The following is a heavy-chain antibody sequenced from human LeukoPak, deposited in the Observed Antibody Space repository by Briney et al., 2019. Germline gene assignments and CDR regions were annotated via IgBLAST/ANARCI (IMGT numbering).Heavy chain of an antibody. CDR2: IRFDENKK. CDR1: GFSFNDYG. Sequence: GGSLRLSCAASGFSFNDYGMHWVRQAPGKGLEWVAYIRFDENKKYYAESVKGRFTISRQNSNSTLYLQMNSLTTVDTAVYYCAKCITRFGEVPNPHYYYYYMDVWGKGTSVTV. V-gene: IGHV3-30*02. J-gene: IGHJ6*03. CDR3: AKCITRFGEVPNPHYYYYYMDV. D-gene: IGHD3-3*01.